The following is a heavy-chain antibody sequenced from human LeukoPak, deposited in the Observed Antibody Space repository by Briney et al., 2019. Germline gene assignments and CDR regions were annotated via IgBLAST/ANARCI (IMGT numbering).Heavy chain of an antibody. J-gene: IGHJ4*02. D-gene: IGHD2-2*03. Sequence: SGTLSLTCAVSGGSISSSNWWSWVRQPPGKGLEWIGEIYHSGSTNYNPSLKSRVTISVDKSKNQFSLKLSSVTAADTAVYYCARQPFGYCSSTSCSNWGQGTLVTVSS. V-gene: IGHV4-4*02. CDR1: GGSISSSNW. CDR2: IYHSGST. CDR3: ARQPFGYCSSTSCSN.